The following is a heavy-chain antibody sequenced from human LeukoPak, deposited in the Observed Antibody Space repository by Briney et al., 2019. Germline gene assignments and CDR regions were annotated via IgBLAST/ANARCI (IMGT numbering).Heavy chain of an antibody. CDR2: INHSGST. Sequence: PSQTLSLTYTVSGGSISSGDYYWSWIRQPPGKGLEWIGEINHSGSTNYNPSLKSRVTISIDTSKSQFSLKLNSVTAADTAMYYCARIAAAGNGPLYYFDYWGQGTLVTVSS. D-gene: IGHD6-13*01. CDR3: ARIAAAGNGPLYYFDY. V-gene: IGHV4-30-4*01. CDR1: GGSISSGDYY. J-gene: IGHJ4*02.